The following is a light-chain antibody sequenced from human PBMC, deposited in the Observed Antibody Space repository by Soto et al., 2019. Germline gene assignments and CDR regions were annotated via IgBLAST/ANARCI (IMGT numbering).Light chain of an antibody. V-gene: IGLV2-14*01. CDR2: VVS. J-gene: IGLJ3*02. CDR1: SSDVGGYNY. Sequence: QSALTQPASVSGSPGQSITISCTGTSSDVGGYNYVSWYQQHPGNAPKLILYVVSNRPSGVSNRFSGSKSGNTASLTISGLQPEDEADYYCNSYTGSSTLMFGGGTKVTVL. CDR3: NSYTGSSTLM.